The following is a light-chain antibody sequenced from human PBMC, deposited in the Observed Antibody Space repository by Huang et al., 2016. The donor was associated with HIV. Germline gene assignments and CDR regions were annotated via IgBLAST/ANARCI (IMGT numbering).Light chain of an antibody. CDR2: LGS. V-gene: IGKV2-28*01. CDR3: MQALQTPRT. Sequence: DIVMTQSPLSLSVTPGEPASISCRSSQSLLHSNGYNYLDWYLQRPGQSPQLLIYLGSYRASGVPYRCNGSESGADFTLKIRRVEAGDVGVYYCMQALQTPRTFGQGTKVEIK. J-gene: IGKJ1*01. CDR1: QSLLHSNGYNY.